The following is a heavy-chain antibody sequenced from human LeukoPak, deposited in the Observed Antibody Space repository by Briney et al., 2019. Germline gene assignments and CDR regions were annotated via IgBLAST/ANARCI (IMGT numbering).Heavy chain of an antibody. Sequence: SETLSLTCSVSNASIISSSYYWGWIRQPPGKGLEWIGSIYYRGGTYYNPSLKIRVTISADTSKNQFSLNLNSVTASDTAVYYCARQKILDDNYDSSGYYVDQWGQGSLVTVSS. CDR2: IYYRGGT. J-gene: IGHJ4*02. CDR1: NASIISSSYY. V-gene: IGHV4-39*01. CDR3: ARQKILDDNYDSSGYYVDQ. D-gene: IGHD3-22*01.